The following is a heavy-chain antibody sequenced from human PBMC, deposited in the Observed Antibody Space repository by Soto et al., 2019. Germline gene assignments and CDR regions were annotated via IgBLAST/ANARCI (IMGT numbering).Heavy chain of an antibody. D-gene: IGHD3-3*01. V-gene: IGHV3-21*01. CDR2: ISSSSSYI. J-gene: IGHJ4*02. Sequence: GGALRLSCAASGFTFSSYSMNWVRQAPGKGLEWVSSISSSSSYIYYADSVKGRFTISRDNSKNTLYLQMNSLRTEDTAVYYCARALDFWSAYFDYWGQGS. CDR3: ARALDFWSAYFDY. CDR1: GFTFSSYS.